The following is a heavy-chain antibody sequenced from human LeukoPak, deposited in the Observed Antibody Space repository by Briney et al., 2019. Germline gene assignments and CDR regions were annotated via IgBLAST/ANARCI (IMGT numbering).Heavy chain of an antibody. V-gene: IGHV3-23*01. CDR1: GFTFSSYA. CDR2: ISGSGGST. Sequence: PGGSLRLSCAASGFTFSSYAMSWVRQAPGKGLEWVSAISGSGGSTYCADSVKGRFTISRDNSKNTLYLQMNSLRAEDTAVHYCAKSPSDYDFWSGLYFDYWGQGTLVTVSS. D-gene: IGHD3-3*01. CDR3: AKSPSDYDFWSGLYFDY. J-gene: IGHJ4*02.